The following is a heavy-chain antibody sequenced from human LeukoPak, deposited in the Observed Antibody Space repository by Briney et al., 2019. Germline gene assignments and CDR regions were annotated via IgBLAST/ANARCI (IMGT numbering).Heavy chain of an antibody. D-gene: IGHD6-6*01. CDR3: ARAYSSSSYGNWFDP. J-gene: IGHJ5*02. CDR2: IYHSGST. CDR1: GYSISSGYY. V-gene: IGHV4-38-2*02. Sequence: PSETLSLTCTVSGYSISSGYYWGWIRQPPGKGLEWIGSIYHSGSTYYNPSLKSRVTISVDTSKNQFSPKLSSVTAADTAVYYCARAYSSSSYGNWFDPWGQGTLVTVSS.